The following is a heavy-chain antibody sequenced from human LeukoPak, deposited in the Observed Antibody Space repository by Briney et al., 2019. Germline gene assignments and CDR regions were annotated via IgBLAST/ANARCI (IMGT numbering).Heavy chain of an antibody. CDR1: GFTFSSYW. V-gene: IGHV3-7*01. D-gene: IGHD3-16*02. CDR3: ARDFFAFGGVIALLDY. Sequence: GGSLRLSCAASGFTFSSYWMSWVRQAPGKGLEWVANIKLDGSEKYYVDSVKGRFTISRDNAKKSLYLQMNSLRDEDTAVYYCARDFFAFGGVIALLDYWGQGTLVTVSS. CDR2: IKLDGSEK. J-gene: IGHJ4*02.